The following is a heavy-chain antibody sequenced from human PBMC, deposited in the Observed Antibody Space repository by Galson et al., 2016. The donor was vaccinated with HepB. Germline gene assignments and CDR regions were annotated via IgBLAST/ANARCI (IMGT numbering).Heavy chain of an antibody. J-gene: IGHJ5*02. D-gene: IGHD6-13*01. CDR3: ASHGPRVRSWWGKWFDP. CDR1: GGSFSGHY. Sequence: ETLSLTCAAYGGSFSGHYWNWIRQSPGKALEWIGEINQSGSSNYNPSLRSRVTISADTSKNQISLNLRSVTATDTAVYYCASHGPRVRSWWGKWFDPWGQGTLVTVSS. V-gene: IGHV4-34*01. CDR2: INQSGSS.